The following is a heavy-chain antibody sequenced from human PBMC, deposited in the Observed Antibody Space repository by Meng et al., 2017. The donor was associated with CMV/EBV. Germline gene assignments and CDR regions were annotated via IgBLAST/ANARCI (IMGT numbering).Heavy chain of an antibody. CDR1: GGTFSSYA. Sequence: SVKVSCKASGGTFSSYAISWVRQAPGQGLEWMGGIIPIFGTANYAQKFQGRVTITTDESTSTAYMELSSLRSEDTAVYYCARDSSAGSTFDYWGQGTLVTVSS. V-gene: IGHV1-69*05. CDR3: ARDSSAGSTFDY. J-gene: IGHJ4*02. CDR2: IIPIFGTA. D-gene: IGHD6-25*01.